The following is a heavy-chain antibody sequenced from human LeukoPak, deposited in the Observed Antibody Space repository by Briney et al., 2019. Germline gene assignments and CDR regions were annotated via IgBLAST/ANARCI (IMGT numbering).Heavy chain of an antibody. CDR2: ITSDGSST. Sequence: PGGSLRLSCAASGFTFSNYWMHWVRQAPGKGLMWVSRITSDGSSTNDADSVKGRFTISRDNAKNTVYLQMNSLRAEDTAVYYCGRVGDGYNDNYWGQGTLVTVSS. CDR3: GRVGDGYNDNY. V-gene: IGHV3-74*01. D-gene: IGHD5-24*01. J-gene: IGHJ4*02. CDR1: GFTFSNYW.